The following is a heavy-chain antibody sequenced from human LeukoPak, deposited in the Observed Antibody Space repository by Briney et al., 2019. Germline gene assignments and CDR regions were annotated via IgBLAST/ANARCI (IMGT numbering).Heavy chain of an antibody. CDR2: ISSGSSTI. V-gene: IGHV3-48*04. CDR3: TRVGYIDEGIDY. D-gene: IGHD5-24*01. J-gene: IGHJ4*02. Sequence: GGSLRLSCAASGFIFSDYSMDWVRQAPGRGLEWVSYISSGSSTIYYADSVKGRFTISRDNAKNSLYLQMNSLRAEDTAIYYCTRVGYIDEGIDYWGQGTLVTVS. CDR1: GFIFSDYS.